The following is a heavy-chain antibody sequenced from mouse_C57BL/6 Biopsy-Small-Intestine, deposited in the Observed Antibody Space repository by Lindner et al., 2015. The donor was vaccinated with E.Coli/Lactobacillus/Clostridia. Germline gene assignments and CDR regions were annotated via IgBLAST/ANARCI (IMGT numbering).Heavy chain of an antibody. CDR2: INPGSGGT. CDR1: GYTFTDYW. D-gene: IGHD2-10*02. CDR3: ARGAFGSIYAMDY. J-gene: IGHJ4*01. Sequence: VQLQESGAELMKPGASVKLSCKATGYTFTDYWIEWIKQRPGQGLEWIGVINPGSGGTNYNEKFKGKATLTADKSSSTAYMQLSSLTSEDSAVYFCARGAFGSIYAMDYWGQGTSVTVSS. V-gene: IGHV1-54*01.